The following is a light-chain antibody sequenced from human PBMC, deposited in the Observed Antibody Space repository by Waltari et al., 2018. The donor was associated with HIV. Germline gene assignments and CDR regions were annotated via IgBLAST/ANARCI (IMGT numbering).Light chain of an antibody. CDR3: NSYTSSTTRV. CDR1: SSDVGGYNH. J-gene: IGLJ1*01. Sequence: QSALTQPASVSGSPGQSLTISCTGTSSDVGGYNHFSWYQRPPGKAPKLLIYEVSSRPSGVSNRFSGSKSGNTASLTISGLQAEDEADYYCNSYTSSTTRVFGTGTKVTVL. CDR2: EVS. V-gene: IGLV2-14*01.